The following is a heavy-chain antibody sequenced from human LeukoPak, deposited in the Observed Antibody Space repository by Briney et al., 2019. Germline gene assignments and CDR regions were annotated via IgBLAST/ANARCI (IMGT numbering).Heavy chain of an antibody. V-gene: IGHV3-23*01. D-gene: IGHD2-21*02. CDR3: AKDSRLLGRYYFDY. CDR2: ISGSGGST. CDR1: GFTFSNYA. J-gene: IGHJ4*02. Sequence: GGSLRLSCAASGFTFSNYAMGWVRQAPGKGLEWVSAISGSGGSTYYADSVKGRFTISRDNSKNTLYLQMNSLRAEDTAVYYCAKDSRLLGRYYFDYWGQGTLVTVSS.